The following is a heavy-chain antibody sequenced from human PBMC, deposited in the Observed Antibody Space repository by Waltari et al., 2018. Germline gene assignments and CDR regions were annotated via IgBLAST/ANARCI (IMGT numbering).Heavy chain of an antibody. CDR1: GYTFIGYY. Sequence: QVQLVQSGSEVTKAGASVKVSCKASGYTFIGYYIYWVRQAPGQGLGWVVRSNPYTGVTDYAQRFQDRVTGSRDTSISTAYMDMRRLRSDDTAVYFCARLWDSNVGYLTRPMDVWGQGTTVTVS. CDR3: ARLWDSNVGYLTRPMDV. J-gene: IGHJ6*02. V-gene: IGHV1-2*01. CDR2: SNPYTGVT. D-gene: IGHD3-16*01.